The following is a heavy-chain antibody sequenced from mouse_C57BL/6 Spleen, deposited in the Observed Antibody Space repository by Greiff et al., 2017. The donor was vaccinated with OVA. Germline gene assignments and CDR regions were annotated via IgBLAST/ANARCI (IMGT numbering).Heavy chain of an antibody. V-gene: IGHV1-59*01. CDR2: IDPSDSYT. J-gene: IGHJ4*01. CDR1: GYTFTSYW. D-gene: IGHD4-1*01. CDR3: ALTGTGYYAMDY. Sequence: QVQLQQPGAELVRPGTSVKLSCKASGYTFTSYWMHWVKQRPGQGLEWIGVIDPSDSYTNYNQKFKGKATLTVDTSSSTAYMQLSSLTSEDSAVYYGALTGTGYYAMDYWGQGTSVTVSS.